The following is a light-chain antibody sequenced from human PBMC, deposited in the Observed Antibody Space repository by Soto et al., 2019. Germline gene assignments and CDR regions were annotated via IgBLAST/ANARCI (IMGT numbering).Light chain of an antibody. Sequence: EIVLTQSPATLSLSPGVRATLSCRASQSVSSYLAWYQQKPGQAPRLLIYDASKRATGIPARFSGIGSGTDCSLTISSLEPEDFAVYYCQRGRNPSTFGQGTKVEIK. J-gene: IGKJ1*01. V-gene: IGKV3-11*01. CDR3: QRGRNPST. CDR1: QSVSSY. CDR2: DAS.